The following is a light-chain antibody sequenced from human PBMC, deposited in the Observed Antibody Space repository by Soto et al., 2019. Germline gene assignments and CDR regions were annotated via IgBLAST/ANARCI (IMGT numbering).Light chain of an antibody. V-gene: IGKV1-5*01. CDR1: QIINNL. CDR2: DVS. Sequence: DVQMTQAPSTLSASVGDGVTITCRASQIINNLLAWYQQKPGKAPKFLIYDVSTLESGVPSRFSGSGSRTEFTLTISSLQPEDFATYYCQQYDSYPLTFGGGTKVDIK. CDR3: QQYDSYPLT. J-gene: IGKJ4*01.